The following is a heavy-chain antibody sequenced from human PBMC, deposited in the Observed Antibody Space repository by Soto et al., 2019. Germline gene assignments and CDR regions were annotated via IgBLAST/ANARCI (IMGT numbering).Heavy chain of an antibody. J-gene: IGHJ4*02. D-gene: IGHD4-17*01. Sequence: PSETLSLTCTVSGGSISSSSYYWGWIRQPPGKGLEWIGSIYYSGSTYYNPSLKSRVTISVDTSKNQFSLKLSSVTAADTAVYYCARHAASDHGDSGDIIDYWGQGTLVTVSS. CDR1: GGSISSSSYY. CDR3: ARHAASDHGDSGDIIDY. CDR2: IYYSGST. V-gene: IGHV4-39*01.